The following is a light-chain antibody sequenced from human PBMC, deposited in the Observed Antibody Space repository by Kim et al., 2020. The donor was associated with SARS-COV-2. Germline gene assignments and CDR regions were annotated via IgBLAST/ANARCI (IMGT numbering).Light chain of an antibody. CDR2: VAS. J-gene: IGKJ4*01. V-gene: IGKV1-12*01. CDR1: QGISSW. Sequence: SASVGDRVTIPCRAGQGISSWLGWYQQKPGKAPKLLIYVASTLQSGVPSRFSGSRSGTEFNLTISSLQPDDFATYYCQQGSSFPLTFGGGTKLEI. CDR3: QQGSSFPLT.